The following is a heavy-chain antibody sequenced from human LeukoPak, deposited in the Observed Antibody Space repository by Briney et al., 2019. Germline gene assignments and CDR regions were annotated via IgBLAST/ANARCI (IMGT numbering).Heavy chain of an antibody. J-gene: IGHJ4*02. CDR1: GFTFSTSA. V-gene: IGHV3-23*01. D-gene: IGHD7-27*01. CDR3: AKDLNWGGR. CDR2: ISGTGVT. Sequence: GGSLRLSCAASGFTFSTSAMTWVRQAPGKGLEWVSGISGTGVTDYADSVKGRFTIFRDNSKNTLYLQINNLRAEDTAVYYCAKDLNWGGRWGQGTLVTVSS.